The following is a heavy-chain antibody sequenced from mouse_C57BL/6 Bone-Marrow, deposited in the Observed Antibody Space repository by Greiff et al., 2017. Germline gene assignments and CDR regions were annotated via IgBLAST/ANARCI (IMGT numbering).Heavy chain of an antibody. CDR3: ARGYYCDGSSFDY. CDR2: IFPRSGNT. Sequence: QVQLQQSGAELARPGASVKLSCKASGYTFTSYGISWVKQRTGQGLEWIGEIFPRSGNTYYNEKFQGKATLTADKSSSQSYMELRSLTAEDTAVYFCARGYYCDGSSFDYWGQGTTLTVSS. J-gene: IGHJ2*01. V-gene: IGHV1-81*01. D-gene: IGHD1-1*01. CDR1: GYTFTSYG.